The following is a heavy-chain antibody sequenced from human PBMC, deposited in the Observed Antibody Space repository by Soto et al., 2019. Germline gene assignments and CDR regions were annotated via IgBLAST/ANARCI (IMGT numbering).Heavy chain of an antibody. CDR1: GFTFSSYA. Sequence: PGGSLRLSCAASGFTFSSYAMSWVRQAPGKGLEWVSAISGSGGSTYYADSVKGRFTISRDNSKNTLYLQMNSLRAEDTAVYYCAKAKPDYDFWSGYYGWYYYGMDVWGQGTTVTVS. J-gene: IGHJ6*02. CDR2: ISGSGGST. CDR3: AKAKPDYDFWSGYYGWYYYGMDV. D-gene: IGHD3-3*01. V-gene: IGHV3-23*01.